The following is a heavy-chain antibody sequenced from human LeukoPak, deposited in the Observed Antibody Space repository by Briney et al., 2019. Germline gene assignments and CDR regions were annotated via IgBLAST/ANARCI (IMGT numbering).Heavy chain of an antibody. CDR1: GYIFTSNY. D-gene: IGHD1-14*01. J-gene: IGHJ6*03. V-gene: IGHV1-46*01. CDR3: ARDSLAAFTVDRRPDDYYMDV. CDR2: INPGDGKT. Sequence: ASVEVSCKTSGYIFTSNYINWVRQAPGQGLEWVGIINPGDGKTVYERKFQGRISMTRDTSTSTVYMELRSLTAEDTAVYFCARDSLAAFTVDRRPDDYYMDVWGEGTTLTVSS.